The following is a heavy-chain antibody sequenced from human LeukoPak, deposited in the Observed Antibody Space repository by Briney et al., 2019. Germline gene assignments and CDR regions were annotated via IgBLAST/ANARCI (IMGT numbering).Heavy chain of an antibody. CDR2: THHSGTT. D-gene: IGHD6-25*01. Sequence: SETLSLTCTVSGVSIGGYYCSWLRQPPGKGLEWLGYTHHSGTTNYNPSVGSRLTTSVDTSRKQVSLKLSSVTAADTAVYYCARHSADRAFDIWGQGTMVTVSS. V-gene: IGHV4-59*08. CDR3: ARHSADRAFDI. J-gene: IGHJ3*02. CDR1: GVSIGGYY.